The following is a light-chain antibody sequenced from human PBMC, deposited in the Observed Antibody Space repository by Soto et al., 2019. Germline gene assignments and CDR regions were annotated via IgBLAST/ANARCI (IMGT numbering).Light chain of an antibody. CDR1: QSVSSN. CDR2: GAS. CDR3: QQYNNWPSLT. Sequence: TLSLSPGERATLSCRASQSVSSNLAWYQQKPGQAPRLLIYGASTRATGIPARFSGSGSGTEFTLTISSLQSEDFAVYYCQQYNNWPSLTFGGGTKVDIK. V-gene: IGKV3-15*01. J-gene: IGKJ4*01.